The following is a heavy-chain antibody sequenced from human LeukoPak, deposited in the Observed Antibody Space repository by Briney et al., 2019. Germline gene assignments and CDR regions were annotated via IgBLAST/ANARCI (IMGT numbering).Heavy chain of an antibody. CDR3: ARGGYYVSGSFDC. V-gene: IGHV3-74*01. CDR2: TNSDGSST. CDR1: GFTSSSYW. Sequence: GGSLRLSCAASGFTSSSYWMHWVRQAPGKGRVWVSRTNSDGSSTYYADSVKGRFTISKDNAENTVYLQMNSLRADDTAVYYCARGGYYVSGSFDCWGQGTLVTVSS. D-gene: IGHD3-10*01. J-gene: IGHJ4*02.